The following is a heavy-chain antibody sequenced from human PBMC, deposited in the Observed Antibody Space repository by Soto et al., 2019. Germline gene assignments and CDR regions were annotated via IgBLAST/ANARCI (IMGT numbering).Heavy chain of an antibody. D-gene: IGHD1-26*01. Sequence: QVQLVQSGAEVKKPGASVKVSCKASDYTFTSYGINWVRQAPGQGLEWMGWISPYNDNTQYAQRFQGRVTLTTDTSTNTAYMELRSLRSDHTAVYYCARGMWELPIDYWGQGTLVTVSS. CDR3: ARGMWELPIDY. CDR1: DYTFTSYG. J-gene: IGHJ4*02. V-gene: IGHV1-18*01. CDR2: ISPYNDNT.